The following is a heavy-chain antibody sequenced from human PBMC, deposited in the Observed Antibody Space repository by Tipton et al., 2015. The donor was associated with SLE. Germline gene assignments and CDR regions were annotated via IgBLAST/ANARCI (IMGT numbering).Heavy chain of an antibody. CDR2: IFHSGRT. Sequence: GLVKPSETLSLTCVVSGYSIRSDYYWGWIRQPPGKGLEWIGSIFHSGRTYYNPSPKSRVTMSVDTSKNQFFMRLSSATAADTAVYYCAREVITITDSDAFDIWGQGTMVTVSS. D-gene: IGHD2-21*01. CDR3: AREVITITDSDAFDI. CDR1: GYSIRSDYY. V-gene: IGHV4-38-2*01. J-gene: IGHJ3*02.